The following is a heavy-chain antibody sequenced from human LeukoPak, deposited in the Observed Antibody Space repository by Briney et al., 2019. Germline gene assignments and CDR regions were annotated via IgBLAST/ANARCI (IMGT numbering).Heavy chain of an antibody. V-gene: IGHV1-69*13. Sequence: SVKVSCKASGGTFSSYAISWVRQAPGQGLEWMGGIIPIFGTANYAQKFQGKVTITADESTSTAYMELSSLRSEDTAVYYCARGTAAGFNWFDPWGQGTLVTVSS. CDR2: IIPIFGTA. D-gene: IGHD6-25*01. CDR3: ARGTAAGFNWFDP. CDR1: GGTFSSYA. J-gene: IGHJ5*02.